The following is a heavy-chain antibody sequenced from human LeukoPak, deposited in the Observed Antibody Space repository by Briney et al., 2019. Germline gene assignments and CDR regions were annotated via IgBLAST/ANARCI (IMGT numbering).Heavy chain of an antibody. V-gene: IGHV4-39*01. D-gene: IGHD5-18*01. CDR1: GGSISSNGYY. Sequence: SETLSLTCTVSGGSISSNGYYWGWIRQPPGKGLEWIGSFYYTGSTFYSPSLKSRVTISVDTSKNQFSLKLSSVTAADTAVYYCARHPWIQLWSGPFDYWGQGTLVTVSS. J-gene: IGHJ4*02. CDR2: FYYTGST. CDR3: ARHPWIQLWSGPFDY.